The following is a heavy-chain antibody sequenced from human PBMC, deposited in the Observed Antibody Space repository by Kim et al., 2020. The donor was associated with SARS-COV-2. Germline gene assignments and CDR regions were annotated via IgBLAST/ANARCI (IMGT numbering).Heavy chain of an antibody. CDR1: GFTFSSYW. V-gene: IGHV3-7*03. CDR3: ARAPADFWSGYYNLYYFDY. D-gene: IGHD3-3*01. CDR2: IKQDGSEK. J-gene: IGHJ4*02. Sequence: GGSLRLSCAASGFTFSSYWMSWVRQAPGKGLEWVANIKQDGSEKYYVDSVKGRFTISRDNAKNSLYLQMNSLRAEDTAVYYCARAPADFWSGYYNLYYFDYWGQGTLVTVSS.